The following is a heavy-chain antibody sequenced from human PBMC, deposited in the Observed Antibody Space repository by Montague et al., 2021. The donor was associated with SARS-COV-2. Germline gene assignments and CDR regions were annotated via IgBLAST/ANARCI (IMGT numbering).Heavy chain of an antibody. CDR2: IHHTGST. J-gene: IGHJ6*02. Sequence: SETLSLTCAVYGGSFSGYYWSWIRQPPGEGLEWIGQIHHTGSTIYKPSLKSRVTISEDTSKNQFSLKMTSVTAADTAVYYCARGGHQLRFGLDVWGQGTTVTVSS. D-gene: IGHD3-16*01. CDR3: ARGGHQLRFGLDV. CDR1: GGSFSGYY. V-gene: IGHV4-34*01.